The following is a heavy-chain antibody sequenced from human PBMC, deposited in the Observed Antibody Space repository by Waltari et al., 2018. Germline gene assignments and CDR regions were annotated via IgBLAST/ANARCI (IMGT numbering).Heavy chain of an antibody. CDR1: GFAFDDYA. CDR3: AKDEGATLSYFDY. D-gene: IGHD1-26*01. J-gene: IGHJ4*02. CDR2: ISWNSGSI. Sequence: EVQLVESGGGLVQPGRSLRLSCAASGFAFDDYAMHWVRQAPGKGLEWVSGISWNSGSIGYADSVKGRFTISRDNAKNSLYLQMNSLRAEDMALYYCAKDEGATLSYFDYWGQGTLVTVSS. V-gene: IGHV3-9*03.